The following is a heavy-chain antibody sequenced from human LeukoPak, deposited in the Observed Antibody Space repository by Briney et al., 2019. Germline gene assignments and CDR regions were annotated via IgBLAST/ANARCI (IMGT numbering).Heavy chain of an antibody. CDR3: ARGSPSSTSAADY. CDR2: MNPNSGNT. V-gene: IGHV1-8*01. CDR1: GYTFTSYD. J-gene: IGHJ4*02. D-gene: IGHD2-2*01. Sequence: ATVKVSCKASGYTFTSYDINWVRQATGQGLEWMGWMNPNSGNTGYAQKFQGRATMTRNTSISTAYMELSSLRSEDTAVYYCARGSPSSTSAADYWGQGTLVTVSS.